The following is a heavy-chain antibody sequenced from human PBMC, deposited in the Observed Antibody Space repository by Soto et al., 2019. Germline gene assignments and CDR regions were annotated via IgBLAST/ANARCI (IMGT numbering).Heavy chain of an antibody. CDR3: ARCLYCSGGSCYSLCDAFDI. CDR2: IIPIFGTA. D-gene: IGHD2-15*01. Sequence: QVQLVQSGAEVKKPGSSVKVSCKASGGTFSSYAISWVRQAPGQGLEWMGGIIPIFGTANYAQKFQGRVTITADDSTSTAYMELSSLRSEDTAVYYCARCLYCSGGSCYSLCDAFDIWGQGTMVTVSS. J-gene: IGHJ3*02. V-gene: IGHV1-69*01. CDR1: GGTFSSYA.